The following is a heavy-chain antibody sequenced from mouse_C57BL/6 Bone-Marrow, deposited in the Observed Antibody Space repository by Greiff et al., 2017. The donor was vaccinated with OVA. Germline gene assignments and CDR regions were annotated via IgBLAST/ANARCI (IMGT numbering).Heavy chain of an antibody. V-gene: IGHV14-4*01. CDR2: IDPENGDT. Sequence: EVQLQQSGAELVRPGASVKLSCTASGFNIKDDYMPWVKERPEQGLEWIGWIDPENGDTEYASKVQGKATITADTSSKPVYLQLSSLTSEDTAVYYCTTYRYWGQGTTLPVSS. CDR3: TTYRY. J-gene: IGHJ2*01. CDR1: GFNIKDDY.